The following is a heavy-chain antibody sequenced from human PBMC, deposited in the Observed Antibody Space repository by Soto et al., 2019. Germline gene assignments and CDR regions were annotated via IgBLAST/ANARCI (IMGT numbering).Heavy chain of an antibody. CDR1: GGTFSSYA. CDR3: ARGRYCSGGSCYFYYYYGMDV. D-gene: IGHD2-15*01. J-gene: IGHJ6*02. V-gene: IGHV1-69*01. CDR2: IIPIFGTA. Sequence: VQLVQSGAEVKKPGSSVKVSCKASGGTFSSYAISWVRQAPGQGLEWMGGIIPIFGTANYAQKFQGRVTITADESTSTAYMELSSLSSEDTAVYYCARGRYCSGGSCYFYYYYGMDVWGQGTTVTVSS.